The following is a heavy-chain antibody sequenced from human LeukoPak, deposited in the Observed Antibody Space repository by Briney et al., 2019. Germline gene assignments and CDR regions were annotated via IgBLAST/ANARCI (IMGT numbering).Heavy chain of an antibody. V-gene: IGHV4-59*01. Sequence: SETLSLTCTVSGGSISSYYWSWIRQPPGKGLEWIGYIYYSGSTSYNPSLKSRVTISVDTSKNQFSLKLSSVTAADTAVYYCARASSSWYGMDVWGQGTTVTVSS. CDR3: ARASSSWYGMDV. J-gene: IGHJ6*02. CDR2: IYYSGST. D-gene: IGHD6-13*01. CDR1: GGSISSYY.